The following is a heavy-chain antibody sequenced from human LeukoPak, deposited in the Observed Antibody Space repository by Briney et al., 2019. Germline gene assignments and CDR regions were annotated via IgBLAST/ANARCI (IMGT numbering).Heavy chain of an antibody. CDR1: GFTFSGSA. D-gene: IGHD4-23*01. CDR3: VRVGPGGNSDY. J-gene: IGHJ4*02. V-gene: IGHV3-73*01. CDR2: IRSKANNYAT. Sequence: GESLKLSCAASGFTFSGSAMHWARQASGKGLEWVGRIRSKANNYATAYAASVKGSFTISRDDSKNTAYLQMNSLKTEDTAVYYCVRVGPGGNSDYWGQGTLVTVSS.